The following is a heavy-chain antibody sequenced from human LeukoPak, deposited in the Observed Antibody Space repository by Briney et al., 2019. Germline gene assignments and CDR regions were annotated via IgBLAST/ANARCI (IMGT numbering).Heavy chain of an antibody. Sequence: PGGSLRLSCAASGFTFSSYAMHWVRQAPGKGLEWVAVIWYDGSNKYYADSVKGRFTISRDNSKNTLYLQMNSLRAEDTAVYYCARVLSMGPSYYYYGMDVWGQGTTVTVSS. J-gene: IGHJ6*02. CDR3: ARVLSMGPSYYYYGMDV. CDR2: IWYDGSNK. V-gene: IGHV3-33*08. D-gene: IGHD2/OR15-2a*01. CDR1: GFTFSSYA.